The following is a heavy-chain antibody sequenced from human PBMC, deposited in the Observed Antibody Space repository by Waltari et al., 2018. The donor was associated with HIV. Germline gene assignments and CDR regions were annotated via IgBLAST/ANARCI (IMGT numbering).Heavy chain of an antibody. CDR3: AKDLDSSGYYRAEYFQH. Sequence: SCAASGFTFSSYGMHWVRQAPGKGLEWVAVISYDGSNKYYADSVKGRFTISRDNSKNTLYLQMNSLRAEDTAVYYCAKDLDSSGYYRAEYFQHWGQGTLVTVSS. CDR2: ISYDGSNK. J-gene: IGHJ1*01. D-gene: IGHD3-22*01. CDR1: GFTFSSYG. V-gene: IGHV3-30*18.